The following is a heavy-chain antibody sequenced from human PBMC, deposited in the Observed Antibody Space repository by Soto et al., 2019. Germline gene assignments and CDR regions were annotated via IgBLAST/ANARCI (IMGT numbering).Heavy chain of an antibody. Sequence: ASVKVSCKTSGGTFSSFAISWVRQAPGQGLEYMGRIIPLLGTEKYAQTFQGRLTITADKSTSTAYMELSSLRSDDTAIYYCARGPSKAASDVWGQGTVVTVSS. CDR1: GGTFSSFA. D-gene: IGHD2-2*01. CDR3: ARGPSKAASDV. J-gene: IGHJ3*01. CDR2: IIPLLGTE. V-gene: IGHV1-69*04.